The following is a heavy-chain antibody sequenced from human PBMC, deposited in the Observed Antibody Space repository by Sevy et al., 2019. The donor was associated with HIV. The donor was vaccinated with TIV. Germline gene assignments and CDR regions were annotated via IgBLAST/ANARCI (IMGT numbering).Heavy chain of an antibody. CDR1: GFTFSNYD. CDR3: ARLFSCGGDCYYLDY. Sequence: GGSLRLSCAASGFTFSNYDMHWVRQAPGKGLEWVAVISHDGNYKNYAHSVKVRFTISRDDFKNTLYLQMSSLRPEDTAVYFCARLFSCGGDCYYLDYWGQGALATVSS. J-gene: IGHJ4*02. D-gene: IGHD2-21*02. V-gene: IGHV3-30-3*01. CDR2: ISHDGNYK.